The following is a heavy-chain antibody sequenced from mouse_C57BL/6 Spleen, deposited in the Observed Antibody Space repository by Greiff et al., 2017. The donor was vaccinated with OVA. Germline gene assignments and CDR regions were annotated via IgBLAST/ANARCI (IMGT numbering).Heavy chain of an antibody. CDR3: ARPIYYGDDYNAMDY. V-gene: IGHV1-18*01. Sequence: EVQLQQSGPELVKPGASVKIPCKASGYTFTDYNMDWVKQSHGKSLEWIGDINPNNGGTIYNPKFKGQATLTVDKSSSTAYMELRSLTSEDTAVYYCARPIYYGDDYNAMDYWGQGTSATVSS. CDR1: GYTFTDYN. D-gene: IGHD2-2*01. J-gene: IGHJ4*01. CDR2: INPNNGGT.